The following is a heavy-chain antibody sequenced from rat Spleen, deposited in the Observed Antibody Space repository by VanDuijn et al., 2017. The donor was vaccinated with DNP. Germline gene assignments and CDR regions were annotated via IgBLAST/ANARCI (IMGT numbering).Heavy chain of an antibody. CDR3: ARGLNYGGYNYYWYFDF. D-gene: IGHD1-11*01. Sequence: EVQFQESGPGLVKSSQSLSLTCSVTGYTITSGYDWSWIRKFPGNKMEWMGYIDYSGSTGYNPSLKSRISITRDTSKNQFFLQLNSITTEDTATYYCARGLNYGGYNYYWYFDFWGPGTMVTVSS. V-gene: IGHV3-4*01. CDR1: GYTITSGY. J-gene: IGHJ1*01. CDR2: IDYSGST.